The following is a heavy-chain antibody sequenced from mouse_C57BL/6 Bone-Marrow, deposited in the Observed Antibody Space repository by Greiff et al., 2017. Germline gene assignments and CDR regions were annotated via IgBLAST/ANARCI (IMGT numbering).Heavy chain of an antibody. D-gene: IGHD2-2*01. CDR2: IYPRSGNT. CDR3: ASPYGYGFAY. J-gene: IGHJ3*01. CDR1: GYTFTSYG. Sequence: QVQLQQSGAELARPGASVKLSCKASGYTFTSYGISWVKQRTGQGLEWIGEIYPRSGNTYYNEKFKGKATLTADKSSSTAYMELRSLTSEDSAVYFCASPYGYGFAYWGQGTLVTVSA. V-gene: IGHV1-81*01.